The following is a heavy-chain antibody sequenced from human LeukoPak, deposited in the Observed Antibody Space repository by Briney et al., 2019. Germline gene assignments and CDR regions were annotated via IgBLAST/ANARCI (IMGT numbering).Heavy chain of an antibody. V-gene: IGHV3-30*18. Sequence: PGRSLRLSCAASGFTFSSYGMHWVRQAPGKGLEWVAVISYDGSNKYYADSVKGRFTISRDNSKNTLYLQMNSLRAEDTAVYYCAKDWYGGPYYYYGMDVWGQGTTVTVSS. CDR1: GFTFSSYG. CDR2: ISYDGSNK. CDR3: AKDWYGGPYYYYGMDV. D-gene: IGHD1-26*01. J-gene: IGHJ6*02.